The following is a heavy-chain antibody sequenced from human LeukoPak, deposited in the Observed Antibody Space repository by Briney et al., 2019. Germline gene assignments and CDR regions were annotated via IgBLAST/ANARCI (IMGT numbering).Heavy chain of an antibody. CDR2: IYPSGTT. CDR1: GDSIGLGFY. V-gene: IGHV4-38-2*02. Sequence: PSETLSLTCSVSGDSIGLGFYWGWIRQPPGKGPEWIGSIYPSGTTNYNPSLKSRVTLSVDTSKNQFSLKLTSVTAADTAIYYCVKDPIVGATADYNWLDPWGQGTRVTVSS. J-gene: IGHJ5*02. D-gene: IGHD1-26*01. CDR3: VKDPIVGATADYNWLDP.